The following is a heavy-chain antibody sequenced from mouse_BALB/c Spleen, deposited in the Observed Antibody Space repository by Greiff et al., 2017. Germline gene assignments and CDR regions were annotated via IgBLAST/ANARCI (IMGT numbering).Heavy chain of an antibody. V-gene: IGHV5-12-1*01. J-gene: IGHJ4*01. CDR2: ISSGGGST. D-gene: IGHD2-2*01. CDR1: GFAFSSYD. CDR3: ARRGLRRDYYDMDY. Sequence: EVMLVESGGGLVKPGGSLKLSCAASGFAFSSYDMSWVRQTPEKRLEWVAYISSGGGSTYYPDTVKGRFTISRDNAKNTLYLQMSSLKSEDTAMYYCARRGLRRDYYDMDYWGQGTSVTVSS.